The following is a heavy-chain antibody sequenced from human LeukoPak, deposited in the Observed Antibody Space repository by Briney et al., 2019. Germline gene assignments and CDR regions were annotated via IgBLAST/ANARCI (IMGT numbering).Heavy chain of an antibody. CDR2: ISGNGGTT. V-gene: IGHV3-23*01. D-gene: IGHD6-13*01. J-gene: IGHJ4*02. CDR1: GFTFSSYT. Sequence: GGSLRLSCAASGFTFSSYTMTRVRQAPGKGLEWVSVISGNGGTTYYADSVKGRFTISRDNSKSTLYLQMNSLRVEDTAVYYCAKGRTGYIPDSWGQGTLVTVSS. CDR3: AKGRTGYIPDS.